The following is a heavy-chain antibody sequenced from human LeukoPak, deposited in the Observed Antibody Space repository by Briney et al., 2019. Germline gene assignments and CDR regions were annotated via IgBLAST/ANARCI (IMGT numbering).Heavy chain of an antibody. J-gene: IGHJ4*02. Sequence: GASVQVSCKASGYTFTGYYMHWVRQAPGQGLEWMGWINPNSGGTNYAQKFQGWVTMTRDTSISTAYMELSRLRSDDTAVYYCARNPEPAEPFDYWGQGTLVTVSS. CDR3: ARNPEPAEPFDY. CDR2: INPNSGGT. CDR1: GYTFTGYY. D-gene: IGHD1-14*01. V-gene: IGHV1-2*04.